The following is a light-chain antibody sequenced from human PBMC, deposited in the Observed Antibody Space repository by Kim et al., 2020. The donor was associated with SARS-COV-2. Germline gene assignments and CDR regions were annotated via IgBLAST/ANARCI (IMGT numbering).Light chain of an antibody. J-gene: IGLJ2*01. CDR1: KLGNRY. Sequence: SYELTQPPSVSVSPGQTASITCSGDKLGNRYVCWYQQKPGQSPVLVIYQDTKRSSGVPERFSGSNSGNTATLTISGTEAMDDADYYCQTWDSSLVVFGGGTQLTVL. V-gene: IGLV3-1*01. CDR3: QTWDSSLVV. CDR2: QDT.